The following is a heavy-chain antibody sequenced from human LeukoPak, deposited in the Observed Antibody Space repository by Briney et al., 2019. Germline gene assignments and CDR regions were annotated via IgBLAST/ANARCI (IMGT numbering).Heavy chain of an antibody. V-gene: IGHV3-21*01. CDR1: GFTFSSYS. Sequence: GGSLRLSCAASGFTFSSYSMNWVRQAPGKGLEWVSSISSSSSYIYYADSVKGRFTISRDNAKNSLYLQMNSLRAEGTAVYYCASGEYYYDSSGYIFDYWGQGTLVTVSS. J-gene: IGHJ4*02. CDR2: ISSSSSYI. CDR3: ASGEYYYDSSGYIFDY. D-gene: IGHD3-22*01.